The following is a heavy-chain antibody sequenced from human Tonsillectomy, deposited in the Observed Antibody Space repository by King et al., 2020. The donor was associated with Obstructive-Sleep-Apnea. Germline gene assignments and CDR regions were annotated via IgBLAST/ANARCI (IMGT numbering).Heavy chain of an antibody. CDR2: IHYSGNT. V-gene: IGHV4-31*03. CDR3: AXEYYYDRGGMDV. CDR1: GGSLRSGDYF. D-gene: IGHD3-22*01. J-gene: IGHJ6*02. Sequence: VQLQESGPGLVKPSQTLSLTCTXSGGSLRSGDYFWTXVRQHPGRGLEWIGCIHYSGNTFYTPSLKSRDTISVDTSKNEVSLKVSSVPAADTAGYYCAXEYYYDRGGMDVWGQGTTVIVSS.